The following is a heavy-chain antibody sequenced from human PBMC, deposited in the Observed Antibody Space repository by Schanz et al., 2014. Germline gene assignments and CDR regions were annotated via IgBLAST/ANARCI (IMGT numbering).Heavy chain of an antibody. D-gene: IGHD4-4*01. CDR2: IGGSGGST. CDR1: GFTFSSYL. CDR3: AKDRWRATVMVDAFDI. Sequence: EVQLVESGGGLVQPGGSLTLSCAASGFTFSSYLMSWVRQAPVKGLEWVSGIGGSGGSTDYADSVKGRFTISRDNSKNTVHLQVNSLRAEDTAVYFCAKDRWRATVMVDAFDIWGQGTKVTVSS. V-gene: IGHV3-23*04. J-gene: IGHJ3*02.